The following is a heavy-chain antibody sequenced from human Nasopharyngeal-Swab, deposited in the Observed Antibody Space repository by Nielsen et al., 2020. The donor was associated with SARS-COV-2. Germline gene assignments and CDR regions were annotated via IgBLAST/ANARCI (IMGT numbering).Heavy chain of an antibody. J-gene: IGHJ3*02. D-gene: IGHD1-26*01. CDR1: GFTFSASS. CDR2: IRSKVNDYAT. Sequence: GESLKISCAASGFTFSASSINWVRQASGKGLEWIGRIRSKVNDYATTYGVSVKGRFTFSRDDSKNTAYLQMNSLKTEDTAVYYCARVNPVSGSYYDAFDIWGQGTMVTVSS. V-gene: IGHV3-73*01. CDR3: ARVNPVSGSYYDAFDI.